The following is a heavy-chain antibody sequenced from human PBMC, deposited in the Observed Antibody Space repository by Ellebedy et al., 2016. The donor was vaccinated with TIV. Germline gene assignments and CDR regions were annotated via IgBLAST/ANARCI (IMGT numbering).Heavy chain of an antibody. CDR2: VNHNGNT. D-gene: IGHD6-19*01. J-gene: IGHJ4*02. Sequence: SETLSLXCAVYVGSFSGYYWTWIRQSPGKGLEWIGEVNHNGNTNYSPSLKSRLTISVDTSKNQFSLKLTSVTAADTAVYYCSRGTVALQPLRIFDSWGQGTQVTVSS. CDR1: VGSFSGYY. CDR3: SRGTVALQPLRIFDS. V-gene: IGHV4-34*01.